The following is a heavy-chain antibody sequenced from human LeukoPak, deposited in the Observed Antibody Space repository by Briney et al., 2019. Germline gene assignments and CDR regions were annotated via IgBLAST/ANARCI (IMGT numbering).Heavy chain of an antibody. V-gene: IGHV4-38-2*02. Sequence: KPSETLSLTCTVSGYSISSGHYWAWIRQSPEKGLECIATMFHSGSTYYNPSLKSRVTTSVDTSKNEFSLNLSSVTAADTAVYYCAREVTARYSGSDNWFDPWGQGTLVTVSS. CDR1: GYSISSGHY. CDR3: AREVTARYSGSDNWFDP. J-gene: IGHJ5*02. D-gene: IGHD1-26*01. CDR2: MFHSGST.